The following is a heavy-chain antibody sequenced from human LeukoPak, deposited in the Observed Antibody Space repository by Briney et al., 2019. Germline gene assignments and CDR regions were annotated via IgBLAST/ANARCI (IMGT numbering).Heavy chain of an antibody. V-gene: IGHV3-7*03. CDR2: IKQDGSEK. J-gene: IGHJ4*02. CDR1: RFTFSSYW. CDR3: AKSIVNSGTYIPFDY. Sequence: GGSLRLSCAASRFTFSSYWMRWVRQAPGKGLEWVANIKQDGSEKYYVDSVKGRFTISRDKSKNSLYLQMNSLRVEDTAIYYCAKSIVNSGTYIPFDYWGQGTLVTVSS. D-gene: IGHD1-26*01.